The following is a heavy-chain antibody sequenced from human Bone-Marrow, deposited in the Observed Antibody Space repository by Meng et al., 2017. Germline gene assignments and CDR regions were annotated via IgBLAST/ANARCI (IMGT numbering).Heavy chain of an antibody. J-gene: IGHJ4*02. D-gene: IGHD6-19*01. CDR3: AASPGWWRIDS. V-gene: IGHV4-4*02. Sequence: HVSVQESGPGLVKPSGIPSLHGGVSGASVSSGYWWSWVRQPPGKGLEWIGEFHHSGTTNYNPSLRSRVTISVDTSKNQFSLRLTSVTAADTAVYYCAASPGWWRIDSWGQGTLVTVSS. CDR1: GASVSSGYW. CDR2: FHHSGTT.